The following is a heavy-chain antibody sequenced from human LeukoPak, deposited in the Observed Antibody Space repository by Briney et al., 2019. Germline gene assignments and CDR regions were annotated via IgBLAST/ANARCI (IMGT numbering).Heavy chain of an antibody. V-gene: IGHV4-34*01. CDR3: ARGELDRRPHTYYYYYGMDV. Sequence: SETLSLTCAVYGGSFSTYYWSWIRQPPGKGLEWIGEINHSGSTNYNPSLKSRVTISVDTSKNQFSLKLSSVTAADTAVYYCARGELDRRPHTYYYYYGMDVWGQGTTVTVSS. J-gene: IGHJ6*02. CDR1: GGSFSTYY. D-gene: IGHD1-14*01. CDR2: INHSGST.